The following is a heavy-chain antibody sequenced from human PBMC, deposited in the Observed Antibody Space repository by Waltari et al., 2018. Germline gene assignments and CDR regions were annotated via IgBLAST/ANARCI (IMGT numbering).Heavy chain of an antibody. V-gene: IGHV4-59*01. CDR3: ARLPYDSSGYFYYFDY. CDR2: SYYSGRT. Sequence: QVQLQESGPGLVKPSETLSLTCTVSGGSISSYYWSWIRQPPGKGLEWIGYSYYSGRTNYYPSLTWRVTISVDTSKNQFSLKLSSVTAAETAVYYCARLPYDSSGYFYYFDYWGQGTLVTVSS. J-gene: IGHJ4*02. D-gene: IGHD3-22*01. CDR1: GGSISSYY.